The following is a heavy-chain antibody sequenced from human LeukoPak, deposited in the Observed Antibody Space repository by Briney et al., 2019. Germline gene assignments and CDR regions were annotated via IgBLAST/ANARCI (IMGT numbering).Heavy chain of an antibody. CDR1: GGSISSSDYY. D-gene: IGHD6-19*01. V-gene: IGHV4-31*03. Sequence: SETLSLTCTVSGGSISSSDYYWDWMRQPPGKGLEWIGYIYYSGSTYYNPSLKSRVTISVDTSKNQFSLKLSSVTAADTAVYYCARGTVAGELACWGQGTLVTVSS. J-gene: IGHJ4*02. CDR3: ARGTVAGELAC. CDR2: IYYSGST.